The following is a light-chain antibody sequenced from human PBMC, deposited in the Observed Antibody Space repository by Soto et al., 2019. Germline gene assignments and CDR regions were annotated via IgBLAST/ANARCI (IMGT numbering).Light chain of an antibody. CDR1: QSVGNY. CDR2: DGS. V-gene: IGKV3-11*01. J-gene: IGKJ4*02. Sequence: DIVLTQSPATLSLSPGERAALSCRASQSVGNYLVWYQHYPGQAPRLLIYDGSTRAIGIPDRFSGSGSGTDFTLSISNLEPEDSAVYYYQQRSSWPTFGGVTNVEIK. CDR3: QQRSSWPT.